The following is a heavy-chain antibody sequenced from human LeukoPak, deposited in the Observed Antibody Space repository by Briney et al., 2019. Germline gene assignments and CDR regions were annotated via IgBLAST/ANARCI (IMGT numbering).Heavy chain of an antibody. CDR1: GGSFSGYY. CDR2: INHSGST. Sequence: PSETLSLTCAVYGGSFSGYYWSWIRQPPGKGLEWIGEINHSGSTNYNPSLKSRVTISVDTSKNQFSLKLSSVTAADTAVYYCARVTRYYGSGSYYRPHYYYYYMDVWGKGTTVTVSS. D-gene: IGHD3-10*01. CDR3: ARVTRYYGSGSYYRPHYYYYYMDV. J-gene: IGHJ6*03. V-gene: IGHV4-34*01.